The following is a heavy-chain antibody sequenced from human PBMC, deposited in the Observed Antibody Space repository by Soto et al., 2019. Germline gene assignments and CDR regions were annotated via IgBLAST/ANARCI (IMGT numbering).Heavy chain of an antibody. CDR1: GGSFSGYY. CDR3: ARGTYYYDSSGYYHGGYYHYGMDV. Sequence: SETLSLTCAVYGGSFSGYYWSWIRQPPGKGLEWIGEINHSGSTNYNPSLKSRVTISVDTSKNQFSLKLSSVTAADTAVYYCARGTYYYDSSGYYHGGYYHYGMDVWGQGTTVTVSS. D-gene: IGHD3-22*01. V-gene: IGHV4-34*01. CDR2: INHSGST. J-gene: IGHJ6*02.